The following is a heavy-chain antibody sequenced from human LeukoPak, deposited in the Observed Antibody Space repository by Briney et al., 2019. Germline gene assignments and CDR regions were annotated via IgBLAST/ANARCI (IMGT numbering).Heavy chain of an antibody. CDR3: AAKGGGDYYDY. CDR1: GFTFSACS. J-gene: IGHJ4*02. Sequence: GGSLRLSCAASGFTFSACSMSWVRQAPGKGLEWVSTITSGSRTYHADSVKGRFTVSRDNSKNTLFLQMNSLRVEDTAVYFCAAKGGGDYYDYWGQGTLVTVSS. D-gene: IGHD2-21*01. CDR2: ITSGSRT. V-gene: IGHV3-23*01.